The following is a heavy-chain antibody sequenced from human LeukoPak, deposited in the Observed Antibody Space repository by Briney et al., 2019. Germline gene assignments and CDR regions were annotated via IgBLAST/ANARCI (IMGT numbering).Heavy chain of an antibody. D-gene: IGHD2-2*01. V-gene: IGHV3-74*01. CDR1: GFTFSNYW. Sequence: GGSLRLSCAASGFTFSNYWMHWVRQVPGKGLVWVSHINSDGTNTDYADSVKGRFTISRDNAKNTLYLQMNSLRAEDTAVYYCARVQYCSSSSCYVYFEYWGQGTLVTVSS. CDR2: INSDGTNT. J-gene: IGHJ4*02. CDR3: ARVQYCSSSSCYVYFEY.